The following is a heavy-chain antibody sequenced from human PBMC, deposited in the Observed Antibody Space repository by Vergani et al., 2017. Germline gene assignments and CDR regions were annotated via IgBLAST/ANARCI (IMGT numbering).Heavy chain of an antibody. CDR2: IIPIFGTA. J-gene: IGHJ5*02. CDR1: GGTFSSYA. V-gene: IGHV1-69*12. D-gene: IGHD1-1*01. CDR3: AREFGAGTTRGDGWFDP. Sequence: QVQLVQSGAEVMKPGSSVKVSCKASGGTFSSYAISWVRQAPGQGLEWMGGIIPIFGTANYAQKFQGRVTITADESTSTAYMELSSLRSEDTAVYYCAREFGAGTTRGDGWFDPWGQGTLVTVSS.